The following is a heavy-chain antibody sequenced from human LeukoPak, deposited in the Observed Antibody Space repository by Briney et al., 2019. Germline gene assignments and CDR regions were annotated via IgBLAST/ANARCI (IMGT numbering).Heavy chain of an antibody. D-gene: IGHD5-18*01. CDR1: GYTFTSYD. CDR2: MNPNSGNT. CDR3: ARDSGYRLYYYYMDV. Sequence: GASVKVSCKASGYTFTSYDINWVRQATGQGLEWMGWMNPNSGNTGFAQKFQGRVTITRNTSISTAYMELSSLRSEDTAVYYCARDSGYRLYYYYMDVWGKGTTVTVSS. V-gene: IGHV1-8*03. J-gene: IGHJ6*03.